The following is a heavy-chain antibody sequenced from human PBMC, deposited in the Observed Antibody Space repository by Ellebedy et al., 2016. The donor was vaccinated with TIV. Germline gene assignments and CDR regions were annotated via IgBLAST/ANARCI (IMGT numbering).Heavy chain of an antibody. J-gene: IGHJ5*02. CDR1: GYTFNNYY. CDR3: ARVGVGSWGGWFDP. CDR2: INPGGGGT. D-gene: IGHD6-13*01. Sequence: AASVKVSCKASGYTFNNYYMHWVRQAPGQGLEWMGIINPGGGGTTYAQKFQGRVTMTRDTSTSTVYMELSSLKSKDTAVYYCARVGVGSWGGWFDPWGQGTLVTVSS. V-gene: IGHV1-46*02.